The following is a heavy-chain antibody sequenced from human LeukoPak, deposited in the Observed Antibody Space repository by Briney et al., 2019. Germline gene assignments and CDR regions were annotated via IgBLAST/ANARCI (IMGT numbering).Heavy chain of an antibody. V-gene: IGHV4-59*08. CDR3: ARGDYGDPPGAFDI. CDR2: IYYSGST. J-gene: IGHJ3*02. Sequence: SETLSLTCTVSGGSISSYYWSWIRQPPGKGLEWIGYIYYSGSTNYNPSLKSRVTISVDTSKNQFSLKLSSVTAADTAVYYCARGDYGDPPGAFDIWGKGTMVTVFS. D-gene: IGHD4-17*01. CDR1: GGSISSYY.